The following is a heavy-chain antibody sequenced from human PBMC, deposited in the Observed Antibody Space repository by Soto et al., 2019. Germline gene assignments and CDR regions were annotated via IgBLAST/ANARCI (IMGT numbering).Heavy chain of an antibody. CDR2: INAGNGNT. CDR1: GYTFTSYA. V-gene: IGHV1-3*01. D-gene: IGHD6-19*01. Sequence: ASVKVSCKASGYTFTSYAMHWVRQAPGQRLEWMGWINAGNGNTKYSQKFQGRVTITRDTSASTAYMELSSLRSEETAVYYCARDLGDIAVAPDAFDIWGQGTMVTVSS. CDR3: ARDLGDIAVAPDAFDI. J-gene: IGHJ3*02.